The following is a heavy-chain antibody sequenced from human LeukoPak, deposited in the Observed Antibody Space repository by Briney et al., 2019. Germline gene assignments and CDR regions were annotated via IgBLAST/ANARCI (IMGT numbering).Heavy chain of an antibody. CDR1: GFTFSSYS. V-gene: IGHV3-21*01. D-gene: IGHD3-10*01. CDR3: ARARGSLLDY. Sequence: GGSLRLSCAASGFTFSSYSMNWVRQAPGKGLEWVSSISSSSSYIYYADSVKGRFTISGDNAKNSLYLQMNSLRAEDTAVYYCARARGSLLDYWGQGTLVTVSS. CDR2: ISSSSSYI. J-gene: IGHJ4*02.